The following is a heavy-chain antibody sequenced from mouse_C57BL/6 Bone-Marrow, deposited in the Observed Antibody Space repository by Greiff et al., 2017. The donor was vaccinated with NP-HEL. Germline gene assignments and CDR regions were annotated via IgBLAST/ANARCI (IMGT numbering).Heavy chain of an antibody. CDR3: TTSKKVVADY. D-gene: IGHD1-1*01. J-gene: IGHJ2*01. CDR2: IDPENGDT. Sequence: VHVKQSGAELVRPGASVKLSCTASGFNIKDDYMHWVKQRPEQGLEWIGWIDPENGDTEYASKFQGKATITADTSSNTAYLQLSSLTSEDTAVYYCTTSKKVVADYWGQGTTLTVSS. CDR1: GFNIKDDY. V-gene: IGHV14-4*01.